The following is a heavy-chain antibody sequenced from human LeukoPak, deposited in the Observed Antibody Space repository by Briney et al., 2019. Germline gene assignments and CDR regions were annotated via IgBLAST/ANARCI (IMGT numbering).Heavy chain of an antibody. CDR3: ASSGIVAVPGTDYFDY. CDR1: GFTFSSYW. CDR2: IKDDGSER. D-gene: IGHD6-19*01. V-gene: IGHV3-7*02. Sequence: GGSLRLSCAASGFTFSSYWMSWVRQAPGKGLEWVANIKDDGSERYYVDSVKGRFTISRDNAKNSLYLQMNSLRAEDTAVYYCASSGIVAVPGTDYFDYWGQGNPGHRLL. J-gene: IGHJ4*02.